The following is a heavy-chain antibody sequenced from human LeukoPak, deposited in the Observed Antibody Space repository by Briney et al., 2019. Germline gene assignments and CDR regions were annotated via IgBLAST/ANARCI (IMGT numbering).Heavy chain of an antibody. CDR2: ISGSGGHT. J-gene: IGHJ2*01. CDR3: AKDREGSAMISGVFDL. V-gene: IGHV3-23*01. CDR1: GFTFSSYA. Sequence: GGSLRLSCAASGFTFSSYAMTWVRQAPGKGLEWVSGISGSGGHTYNADSVEGRFTISRDNSKNTVSLQLSSLRVEDTAVYFCAKDREGSAMISGVFDLWGRGTLVTVSS. D-gene: IGHD3/OR15-3a*01.